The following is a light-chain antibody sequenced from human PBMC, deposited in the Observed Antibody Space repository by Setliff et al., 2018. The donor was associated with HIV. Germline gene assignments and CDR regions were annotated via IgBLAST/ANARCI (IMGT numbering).Light chain of an antibody. V-gene: IGLV1-44*01. CDR1: SSNIGTNT. CDR2: NNN. Sequence: QSALTQPPSASGIPGQRVTISCSGSSSNIGTNTVTWYQQFPGTAPTLLIYNNNQRPPGVPDRFSGSKSGTSASLAISGLQAEDEADYYCSSYAITNTLPFGTGTKVTVL. J-gene: IGLJ1*01. CDR3: SSYAITNTLP.